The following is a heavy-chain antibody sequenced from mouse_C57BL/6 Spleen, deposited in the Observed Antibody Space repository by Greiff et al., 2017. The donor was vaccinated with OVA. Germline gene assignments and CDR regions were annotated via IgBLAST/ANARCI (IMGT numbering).Heavy chain of an antibody. V-gene: IGHV1-81*01. Sequence: VKLQESGAELARPGASVKLSCKASGYTFTSYGISWVKQRTGQGLEWIGEIYPRSGNTYYNEKFKGKATLTADKSSSTAYMELRSLTSEDSAVYVCAIYGSSRDWYFDVWGTGTTVTVSS. CDR2: IYPRSGNT. D-gene: IGHD1-1*01. CDR3: AIYGSSRDWYFDV. J-gene: IGHJ1*03. CDR1: GYTFTSYG.